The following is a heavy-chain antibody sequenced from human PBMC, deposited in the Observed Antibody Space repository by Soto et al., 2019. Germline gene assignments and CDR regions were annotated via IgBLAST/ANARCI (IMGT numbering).Heavy chain of an antibody. CDR2: IWYDGSNK. CDR1: GFTFSSYG. Sequence: HPGGSLRLSCAASGFTFSSYGMHWVRQAPGKGLEWVAVIWYDGSNKYYADSVKGRFTISRDNSKNTLYLQMNSLRAEDTAVYYCARALGYCSGGSCYDFYYYYYGMDVWGQGTTVTVSS. D-gene: IGHD2-15*01. J-gene: IGHJ6*02. V-gene: IGHV3-33*01. CDR3: ARALGYCSGGSCYDFYYYYYGMDV.